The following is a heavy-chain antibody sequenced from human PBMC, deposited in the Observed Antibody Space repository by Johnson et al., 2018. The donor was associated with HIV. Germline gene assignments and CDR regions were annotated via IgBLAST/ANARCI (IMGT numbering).Heavy chain of an antibody. V-gene: IGHV3-NL1*01. CDR1: RFTFSSYA. Sequence: QVQLVESGGGVVQPGRSLRLSCAASRFTFSSYAMHWVRQAPAKGLEWVSVIYSGGSIYYADSVKGRFTISRDNAKNSLFLQMNSLRVEDTAVYYCAREDLLTLTTTGAFDVWGHGTMVTVSS. J-gene: IGHJ3*01. CDR2: IYSGGSI. CDR3: AREDLLTLTTTGAFDV. D-gene: IGHD1-26*01.